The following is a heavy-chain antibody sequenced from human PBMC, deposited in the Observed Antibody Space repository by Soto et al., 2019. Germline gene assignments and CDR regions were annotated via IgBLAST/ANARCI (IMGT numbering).Heavy chain of an antibody. D-gene: IGHD2-15*01. CDR3: ARERVGYYYYYGMDV. Sequence: EVHLVESGGGLIQPGGSLRLSCAASGFNVSSNYMTWVRQAPGKGLEWVSVIYSGGSTYYADSVKGRFTISRDNSKNTLDLRMNSLRAEDTAVYFCARERVGYYYYYGMDVWGQGTTVTVSS. V-gene: IGHV3-53*01. J-gene: IGHJ6*02. CDR2: IYSGGST. CDR1: GFNVSSNY.